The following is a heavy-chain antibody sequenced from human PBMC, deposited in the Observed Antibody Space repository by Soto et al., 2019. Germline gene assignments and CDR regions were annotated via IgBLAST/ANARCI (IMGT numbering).Heavy chain of an antibody. Sequence: ASVKVSCKASGYTFTSSGMSWVRQAPGQGLEWMGWISAHTGSSGYAQRFQGRVTMTTDRSTSTAYMELSSLRSEDTAVYYCAARTDSLRSYYSGLDVWGQGTTVTVSS. V-gene: IGHV1-18*01. CDR3: AARTDSLRSYYSGLDV. CDR2: ISAHTGSS. CDR1: GYTFTSSG. J-gene: IGHJ6*02.